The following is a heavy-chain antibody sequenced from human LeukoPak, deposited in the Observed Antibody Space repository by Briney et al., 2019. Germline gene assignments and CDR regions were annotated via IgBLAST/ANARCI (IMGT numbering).Heavy chain of an antibody. V-gene: IGHV3-48*03. Sequence: PGGSLRLSCAASGFTFSRYEMNWVRQAPGKGLEWVSYISSSGSTIYYADSVKGRFTISRDNAKNSLYLQMNSLRAEDTAVYYCARIGGDYVLGVFDYWGQGTLVTVFS. CDR1: GFTFSRYE. CDR3: ARIGGDYVLGVFDY. J-gene: IGHJ4*02. D-gene: IGHD3-16*01. CDR2: ISSSGSTI.